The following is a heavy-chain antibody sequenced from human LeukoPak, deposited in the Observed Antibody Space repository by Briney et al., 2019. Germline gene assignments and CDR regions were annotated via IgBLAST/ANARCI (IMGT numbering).Heavy chain of an antibody. Sequence: GGSLRLSCAASGFSFSSYSMNWVRQAPGKGLEYVSYISSGSGTIYYADSVQGRFTISRGNAKNSLYLQMNSLRAEDTAVYYCARDHTYYYGSGSYFDYWGQGTLVTVSS. CDR3: ARDHTYYYGSGSYFDY. V-gene: IGHV3-48*04. CDR1: GFSFSSYS. D-gene: IGHD3-10*01. J-gene: IGHJ4*02. CDR2: ISSGSGTI.